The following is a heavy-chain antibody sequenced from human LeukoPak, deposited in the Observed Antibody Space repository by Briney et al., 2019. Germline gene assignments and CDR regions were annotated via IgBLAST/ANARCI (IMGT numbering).Heavy chain of an antibody. Sequence: PSETLSLTCAVYVGSLSGYYWSGLRHPPGKGRGWIGEIKHRGSTIHNTSLKSRVTISVDTSKNPFSLKLSSVTAADTAVYYCARGRGSGRAFDYWGKGTLVTVSS. D-gene: IGHD1-26*01. CDR2: IKHRGST. CDR3: ARGRGSGRAFDY. CDR1: VGSLSGYY. V-gene: IGHV4-34*01. J-gene: IGHJ4*02.